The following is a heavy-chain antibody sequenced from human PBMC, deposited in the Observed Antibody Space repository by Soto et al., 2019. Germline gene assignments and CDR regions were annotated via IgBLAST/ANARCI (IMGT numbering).Heavy chain of an antibody. J-gene: IGHJ6*02. Sequence: QVQLVQSGAEVKKPGSSVKVSCKASGGTFSSYAISWVRQAPGQGLEWMGGIIPIFGTANYAQKFQGRVTITADESTRTAYMELSSLRSEDTAVYYCARGSSGTTLSYYYYGMDVWGQGTTVTVSS. CDR3: ARGSSGTTLSYYYYGMDV. V-gene: IGHV1-69*01. CDR1: GGTFSSYA. CDR2: IIPIFGTA. D-gene: IGHD1-7*01.